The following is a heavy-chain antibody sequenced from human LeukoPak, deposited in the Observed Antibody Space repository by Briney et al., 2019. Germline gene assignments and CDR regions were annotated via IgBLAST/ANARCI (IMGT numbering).Heavy chain of an antibody. Sequence: SETLSLTCTVSGDSVSNGNYYWSWLRQPPGKALEWIGYIYYTGKTYYNPSLEGRVTILVDTSRNHFSVKLSSVTAADTAVYYCARGSYYDFWSGRPSWFDPWGQGTLVTVSS. CDR3: ARGSYYDFWSGRPSWFDP. V-gene: IGHV4-61*03. J-gene: IGHJ5*02. D-gene: IGHD3-3*01. CDR1: GDSVSNGNYY. CDR2: IYYTGKT.